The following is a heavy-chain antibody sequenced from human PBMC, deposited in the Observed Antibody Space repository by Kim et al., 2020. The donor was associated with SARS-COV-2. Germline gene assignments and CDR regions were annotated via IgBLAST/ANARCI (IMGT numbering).Heavy chain of an antibody. D-gene: IGHD1-26*01. Sequence: YAPSVKGRFTISIDDSNNSVYLQMNSLKTEDTAVYYCARAGVGATKWFDPWGQGTLVSVSS. J-gene: IGHJ5*02. V-gene: IGHV3-72*01. CDR3: ARAGVGATKWFDP.